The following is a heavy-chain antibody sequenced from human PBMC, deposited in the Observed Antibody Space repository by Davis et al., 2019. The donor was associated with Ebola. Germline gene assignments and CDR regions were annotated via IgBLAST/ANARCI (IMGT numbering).Heavy chain of an antibody. CDR1: GFTFSTYT. D-gene: IGHD3-3*01. J-gene: IGHJ4*02. V-gene: IGHV3-9*01. Sequence: PGGSLRLSCAASGFTFSTYTMHWVRQAPGKGLEWVSGISWNSGSIGYADSVKGRFTISRDNAKNSLYLQMNSLRAEDTALYYCAKVGTGVGVGFDYWGQGTLVTVSS. CDR2: ISWNSGSI. CDR3: AKVGTGVGVGFDY.